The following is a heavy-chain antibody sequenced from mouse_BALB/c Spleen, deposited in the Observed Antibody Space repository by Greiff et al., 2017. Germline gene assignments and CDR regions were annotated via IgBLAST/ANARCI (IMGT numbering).Heavy chain of an antibody. V-gene: IGHV5-12-1*01. CDR1: GFAFSSYD. CDR3: ARLYYGSGNYYAMDY. Sequence: EVKLMESGGGLVKPGGSLKLSCAASGFAFSSYDMSWVRQTPEKRLEWVAYISSGGGSTYYPDTVKGRFTISRDNAKNTLYLQMSSLKSEDTAMYYCARLYYGSGNYYAMDYWGQGTSVTVSS. CDR2: ISSGGGST. J-gene: IGHJ4*01. D-gene: IGHD1-1*01.